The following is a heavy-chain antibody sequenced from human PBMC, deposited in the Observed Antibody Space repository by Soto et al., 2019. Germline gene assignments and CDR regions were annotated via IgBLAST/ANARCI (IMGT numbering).Heavy chain of an antibody. CDR3: VGGQYYFNY. CDR1: GFPFTTYG. Sequence: QVQLVESGGGVVQPGRSLRLSCAASGFPFTTYGMHWVREGPGKGLDWVAVISYEGINKYYADSVKGRFTISRDNSKNMLYLQMNSLRPEDTALYYCVGGQYYFNYRGQGTLVTVSS. V-gene: IGHV3-30*03. J-gene: IGHJ4*02. CDR2: ISYEGINK. D-gene: IGHD3-10*01.